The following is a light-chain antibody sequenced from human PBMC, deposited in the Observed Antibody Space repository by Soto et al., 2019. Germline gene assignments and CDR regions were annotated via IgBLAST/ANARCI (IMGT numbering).Light chain of an antibody. CDR1: SPNIGSNY. CDR2: RNN. Sequence: QPVLTQPPSVSGTPGQRVTISCSGSSPNIGSNYVYWYHQLPGTAPKLLIYRNNQRFSGVPDRFSGSKSGTSASLAISGLRSEDEADYYCATWDDSLNSVIFGGGTKVTVL. J-gene: IGLJ2*01. CDR3: ATWDDSLNSVI. V-gene: IGLV1-47*01.